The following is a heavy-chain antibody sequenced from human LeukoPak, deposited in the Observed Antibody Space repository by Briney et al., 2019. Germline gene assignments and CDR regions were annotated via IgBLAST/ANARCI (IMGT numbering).Heavy chain of an antibody. V-gene: IGHV3-74*01. D-gene: IGHD2-15*01. Sequence: GGSLRLSCAASGFTFSTYWMHWVRQTPVKGLVWVSRINSDGTSTTYADSVKGRFTISRDNSKNTLYLQMNSLKPEDTAVYYCAKSEGYCSGGSCSYYFDYWGQGTLVTVSS. CDR3: AKSEGYCSGGSCSYYFDY. CDR1: GFTFSTYW. CDR2: INSDGTST. J-gene: IGHJ4*02.